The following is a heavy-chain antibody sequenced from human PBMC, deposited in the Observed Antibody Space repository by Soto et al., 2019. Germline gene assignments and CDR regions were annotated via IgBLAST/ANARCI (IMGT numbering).Heavy chain of an antibody. Sequence: GGSLRLSCAASGFTFSSYSMNWVRQAPGKGLEWVSSISSSSSYIYYADSVKGRFTISRDNAKNSLYLQMNSLRAEDTAVYYCARDGVRGLYSSSRYRWFDPWGQGTLVTVSS. D-gene: IGHD6-13*01. CDR2: ISSSSSYI. J-gene: IGHJ5*02. V-gene: IGHV3-21*01. CDR1: GFTFSSYS. CDR3: ARDGVRGLYSSSRYRWFDP.